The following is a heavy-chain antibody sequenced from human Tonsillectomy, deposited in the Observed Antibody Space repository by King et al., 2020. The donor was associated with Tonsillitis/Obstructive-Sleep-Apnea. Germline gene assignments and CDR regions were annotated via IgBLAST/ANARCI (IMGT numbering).Heavy chain of an antibody. CDR1: GGSISSYY. D-gene: IGHD3-10*01. J-gene: IGHJ5*02. V-gene: IGHV4-59*08. Sequence: VQLQESGPGLVKPSETLSLTCTVSGGSISSYYWSWIRQPPGKGLEWIGYVYYSGSTNYNPSLKSRVTISVDTSKNQFSLKLTSVTAADTAVYYCARSGSIAAKRLTWFDPWGQGTLVTVSS. CDR3: ARSGSIAAKRLTWFDP. CDR2: VYYSGST.